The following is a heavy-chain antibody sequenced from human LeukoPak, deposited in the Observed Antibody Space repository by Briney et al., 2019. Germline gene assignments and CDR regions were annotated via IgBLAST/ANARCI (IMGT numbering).Heavy chain of an antibody. Sequence: GASVKVSCKASGGTFSSYAISWVRQSPGQGLEWMGRIIPILGIANYAQKFQGRVTITADKSTSTAYMELSSLRSEDTAVYYCARYSSGWTTGDWFDPWGQGTLVTVSS. CDR1: GGTFSSYA. CDR2: IIPILGIA. J-gene: IGHJ5*02. D-gene: IGHD6-19*01. V-gene: IGHV1-69*04. CDR3: ARYSSGWTTGDWFDP.